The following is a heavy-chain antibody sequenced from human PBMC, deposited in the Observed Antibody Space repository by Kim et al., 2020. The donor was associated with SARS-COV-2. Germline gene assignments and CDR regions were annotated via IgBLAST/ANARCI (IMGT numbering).Heavy chain of an antibody. CDR1: GGSISSYY. D-gene: IGHD3-10*01. CDR2: IYYSGSS. CDR3: SRAGGVGSGTLGWFDP. J-gene: IGHJ5*02. V-gene: IGHV4-59*08. Sequence: SETLSLTCTVSGGSISSYYWSWIRQPPGKGLEWIGYIYYSGSSNYNPSLKSRVTISVDTSKNQFSLKLSSVTAADTAVYYCSRAGGVGSGTLGWFDPWGQGTLVTVSS.